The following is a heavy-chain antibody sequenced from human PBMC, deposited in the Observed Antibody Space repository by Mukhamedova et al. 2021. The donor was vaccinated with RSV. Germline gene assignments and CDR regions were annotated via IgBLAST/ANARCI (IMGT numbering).Heavy chain of an antibody. J-gene: IGHJ4*02. Sequence: WSWIRQPPGKGLEWIGYIYYSGSTYYNPSLKSRVTISVDTSKNQFSLKLSSVTAADAAVYYCARGSDYWGQGTLGTVSS. CDR3: ARGSDY. CDR2: IYYSGST. V-gene: IGHV4-30-4*01.